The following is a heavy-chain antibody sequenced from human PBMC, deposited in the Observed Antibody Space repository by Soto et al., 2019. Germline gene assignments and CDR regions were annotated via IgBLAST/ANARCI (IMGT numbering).Heavy chain of an antibody. J-gene: IGHJ6*02. D-gene: IGHD1-7*01. CDR3: ARDQTGTTTHYHYGMDV. CDR2: MNPNSGNT. Sequence: ASVKVSCKASGYTFTSYDINWVRQATGQGLEWMGWMNPNSGNTGYAQKFQGRVTTTRNTSISTAYMELSSLRSEETAVYYCARDQTGTTTHYHYGMDVSGQGPTITVSS. CDR1: GYTFTSYD. V-gene: IGHV1-8*01.